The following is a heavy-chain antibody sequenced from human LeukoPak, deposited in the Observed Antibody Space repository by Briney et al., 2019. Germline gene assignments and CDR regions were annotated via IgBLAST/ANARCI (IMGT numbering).Heavy chain of an antibody. Sequence: GGSLRLSCAASGFTFSSYGMHWVRQAPGKGLEWVAVISYDGSNKYYADSVKGRFTISRDNSKNTLYLQMNSLRAEDTAVYYCAKDVDYYDSSGGFDYWGQGTLVTVSS. CDR2: ISYDGSNK. CDR3: AKDVDYYDSSGGFDY. D-gene: IGHD3-22*01. CDR1: GFTFSSYG. V-gene: IGHV3-30*18. J-gene: IGHJ4*02.